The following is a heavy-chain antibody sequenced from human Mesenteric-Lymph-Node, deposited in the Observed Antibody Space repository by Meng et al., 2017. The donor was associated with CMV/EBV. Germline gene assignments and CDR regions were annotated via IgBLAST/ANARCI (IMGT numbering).Heavy chain of an antibody. V-gene: IGHV3-9*03. Sequence: SLKISCAASGFTFDDYAMHWVRQAPGKGLEWVSGISWNSGSIGYADSVKGRFTISRDNAKNSLYLQMNSLRAEDMALYYCVKDSGRDGYNFGYWGQGTLVTVSS. CDR3: VKDSGRDGYNFGY. D-gene: IGHD5-24*01. J-gene: IGHJ4*02. CDR2: ISWNSGSI. CDR1: GFTFDDYA.